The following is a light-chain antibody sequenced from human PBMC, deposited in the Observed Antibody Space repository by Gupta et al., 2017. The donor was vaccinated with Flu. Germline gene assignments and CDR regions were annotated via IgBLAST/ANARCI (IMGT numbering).Light chain of an antibody. J-gene: IGKJ1*01. V-gene: IGKV3-15*01. CDR3: QQDNNCPWT. Sequence: EREMTQSPATLSVSPGERATLSCRASQSVNSNLAWYQQKPGQSPRLLIICASTRATGIPARFSGSGSGTEFTLAISSLQSEDFAVYYCQQDNNCPWTFGQGTKVEIK. CDR1: QSVNSN. CDR2: CAS.